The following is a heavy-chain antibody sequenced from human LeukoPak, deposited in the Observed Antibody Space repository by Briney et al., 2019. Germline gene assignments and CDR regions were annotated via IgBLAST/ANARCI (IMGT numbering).Heavy chain of an antibody. V-gene: IGHV4-59*01. J-gene: IGHJ2*01. D-gene: IGHD3-10*01. CDR3: ARDSPMVRGLIGYFDL. CDR1: GVSISGYY. Sequence: SETLSLTCTVSGVSISGYYLSWIRQPPGKGLEWIGYISYSGSSTYNPSLKSRVTISVDTSKNQFSLNLSSVTAADTAKYYCARDSPMVRGLIGYFDLWGRGTLVTVSS. CDR2: ISYSGSS.